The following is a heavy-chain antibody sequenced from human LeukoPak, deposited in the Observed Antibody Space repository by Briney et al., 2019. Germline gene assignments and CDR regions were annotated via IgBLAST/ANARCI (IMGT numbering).Heavy chain of an antibody. CDR1: GFTFDDYA. V-gene: IGHV3-9*01. CDR2: ISWNSGSI. J-gene: IGHJ3*02. CDR3: AKAFGKYYYDSSGYPSAFDI. D-gene: IGHD3-22*01. Sequence: GGSLRLSCAASGFTFDDYAMHWVRQAPGKGLEWVSGISWNSGSIGYADSVKGRFTISRDNAKNSLYLQMNSLRAEDTALYYCAKAFGKYYYDSSGYPSAFDIWGQGTMVTVSS.